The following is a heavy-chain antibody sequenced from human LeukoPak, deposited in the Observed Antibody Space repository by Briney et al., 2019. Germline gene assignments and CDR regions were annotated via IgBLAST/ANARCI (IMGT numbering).Heavy chain of an antibody. V-gene: IGHV3-15*01. J-gene: IGHJ1*01. CDR3: ATEFYSNGYNF. D-gene: IGHD5-24*01. CDR1: GFTFSSAW. CDR2: IKSRTDGGTT. Sequence: GGSLRLSCPGSGFTFSSAWMTWVRQIPGKGLEWVGHIKSRTDGGTTDYAAHVKGRFTISRDDEKNTVYLQMNSLRTEDSAVYFCATEFYSNGYNFWGQGTLVIVSS.